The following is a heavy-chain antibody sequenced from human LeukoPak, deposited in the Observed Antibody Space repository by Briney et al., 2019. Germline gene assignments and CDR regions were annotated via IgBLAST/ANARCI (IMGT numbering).Heavy chain of an antibody. CDR3: ARVGISGSYPFDY. J-gene: IGHJ4*02. V-gene: IGHV4-30-4*07. CDR1: GGSISSGGYS. Sequence: SETLSLTCAVSGGSISSGGYSWSWIRQPPGKGLEWIGYIYYSGSTYYNPSLKSRVTISVDTSKNQFSLKLSSVTAADTAVYYCARVGISGSYPFDYWGQGTLVTVSS. D-gene: IGHD1-26*01. CDR2: IYYSGST.